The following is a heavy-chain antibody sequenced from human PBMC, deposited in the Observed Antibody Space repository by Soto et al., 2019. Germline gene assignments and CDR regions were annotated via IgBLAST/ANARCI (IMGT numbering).Heavy chain of an antibody. CDR3: AREGESYPGSRVFDS. Sequence: GGSLRLSCAASGFTFSSYWMHWVRQAPGKGLVWVSRINSDGSSTSYADSVKGRFTISRDNAKNTLYLQMNSLRAEDTAVYYCAREGESYPGSRVFDSWGQGTRVTVSS. V-gene: IGHV3-74*01. CDR2: INSDGSST. J-gene: IGHJ4*02. CDR1: GFTFSSYW. D-gene: IGHD3-10*01.